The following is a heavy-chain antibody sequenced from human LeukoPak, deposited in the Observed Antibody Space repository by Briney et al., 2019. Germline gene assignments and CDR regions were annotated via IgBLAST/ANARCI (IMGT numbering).Heavy chain of an antibody. CDR3: ARSLYFYNWFDP. J-gene: IGHJ5*02. V-gene: IGHV3-23*01. Sequence: GGSLRLSCAASGFTFSSYAMSWVRQAPGKGLEWVSAISGSSGSTYYADSVKGRFTISRDNSKNTLYLQMNSLRAEDTAVYYCARSLYFYNWFDPWGQGTLVTVSS. CDR2: ISGSSGST. CDR1: GFTFSSYA. D-gene: IGHD2/OR15-2a*01.